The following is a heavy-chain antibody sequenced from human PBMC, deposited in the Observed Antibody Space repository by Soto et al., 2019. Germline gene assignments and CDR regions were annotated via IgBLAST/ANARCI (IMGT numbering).Heavy chain of an antibody. D-gene: IGHD2-2*01. Sequence: ASVKVSCKASGYTFTSYGISWVRQAPGQGLEWMGWISAYNGNTNYAQKLQGRVTMTTDTSTSTAYMELRSLRSDDTAVYYCARYLRTSRHHQGYFQHWGQGTLVTVSS. J-gene: IGHJ1*01. CDR2: ISAYNGNT. CDR3: ARYLRTSRHHQGYFQH. V-gene: IGHV1-18*01. CDR1: GYTFTSYG.